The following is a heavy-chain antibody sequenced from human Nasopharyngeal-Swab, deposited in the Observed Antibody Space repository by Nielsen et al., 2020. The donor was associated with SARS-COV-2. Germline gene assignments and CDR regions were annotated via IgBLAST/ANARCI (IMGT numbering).Heavy chain of an antibody. CDR3: ARAADHDPDAFDI. CDR1: GFTFSDYY. J-gene: IGHJ3*02. Sequence: PGGSLRLPCAASGFTFSDYYMSWIRQAPGKGLEWVSYISSSGSTIYYADSVKGRFTISRDNAKNSLYLQMNSLRAEDTAVYYCARAADHDPDAFDIWGQGTMVTVSS. CDR2: ISSSGSTI. V-gene: IGHV3-11*01.